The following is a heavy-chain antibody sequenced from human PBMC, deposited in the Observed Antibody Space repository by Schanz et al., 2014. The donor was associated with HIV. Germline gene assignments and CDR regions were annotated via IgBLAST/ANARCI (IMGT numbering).Heavy chain of an antibody. CDR3: AKDRNHYDSRYRGKGNYYYYYGMDV. J-gene: IGHJ6*02. D-gene: IGHD3-22*01. Sequence: QVQLVESGGGVAQPGRSLRLSCAASGFTFSTYGMHWVRQAPGKGLEWVAVISNDGRNKYYADSVKGRFTISRDNSKNTLYLQLKSLRAEDRAVYYCAKDRNHYDSRYRGKGNYYYYYGMDVWGQGTLVTVSS. CDR2: ISNDGRNK. CDR1: GFTFSTYG. V-gene: IGHV3-30*18.